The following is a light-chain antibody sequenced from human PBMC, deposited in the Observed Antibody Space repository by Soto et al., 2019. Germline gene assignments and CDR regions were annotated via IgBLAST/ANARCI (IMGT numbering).Light chain of an antibody. J-gene: IGLJ1*01. V-gene: IGLV2-14*03. CDR3: SSYTTSNTRQIV. CDR2: DVS. CDR1: SSDVGGYNY. Sequence: QSVLTQPASGSGSPGQSSTITYTSTSSDVGGYNYVSWYQHHPGKAPKLIIYDVSNRLSGVSIRFSGSKSDNTASLTISGLQPEDEADYHCSSYTTSNTRQIVFGTGTKVTVL.